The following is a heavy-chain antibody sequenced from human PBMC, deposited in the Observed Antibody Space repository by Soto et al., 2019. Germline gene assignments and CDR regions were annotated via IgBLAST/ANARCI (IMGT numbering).Heavy chain of an antibody. Sequence: GVSLRLSCAASGFTFSSYAISCVRQAPGKGLEWVSAISGSGGSTYYADSVKGRFTISRDNSKNTLYLQMNSLRAEDTAIYYCAKLPTFSSAAAHFDYWGQGTQVTVSS. J-gene: IGHJ4*02. D-gene: IGHD6-13*01. CDR1: GFTFSSYA. CDR2: ISGSGGST. V-gene: IGHV3-23*01. CDR3: AKLPTFSSAAAHFDY.